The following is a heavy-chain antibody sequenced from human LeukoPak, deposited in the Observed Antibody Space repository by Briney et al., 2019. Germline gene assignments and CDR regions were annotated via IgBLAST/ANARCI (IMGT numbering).Heavy chain of an antibody. CDR3: SRGSYRMDV. CDR1: GFTLSSDW. CDR2: INSDGSST. V-gene: IGHV3-74*01. J-gene: IGHJ6*02. Sequence: GGSLRLSCAASGFTLSSDWMHWVRQAPGKGLVWVSRINSDGSSTSYADSVKGRFTISRDNAKSTLYLQMNSLRDEDTAVFYCSRGSYRMDVWGQGTTVTVSS.